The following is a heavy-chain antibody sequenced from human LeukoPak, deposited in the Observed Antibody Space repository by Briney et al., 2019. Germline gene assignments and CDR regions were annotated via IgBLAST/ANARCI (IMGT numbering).Heavy chain of an antibody. V-gene: IGHV3-49*04. CDR2: IRSEAYGGTP. CDR1: GFTFGDYA. CDR3: TRDQTPYY. J-gene: IGHJ4*02. Sequence: PGGSLRLSCTASGFTFGDYAMTWVRQAPGKGLEWVGFIRSEAYGGTPEYAASVKGRFTISRDDSKSIAYLQMYSLKTEDTAVYYCTRDQTPYYWGQGTLVTVFS.